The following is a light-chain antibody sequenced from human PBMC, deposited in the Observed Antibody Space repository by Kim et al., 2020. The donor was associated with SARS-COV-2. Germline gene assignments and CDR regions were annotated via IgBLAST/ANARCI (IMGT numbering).Light chain of an antibody. CDR1: QNVASNY. CDR3: HQCSFSPLT. CDR2: DAS. V-gene: IGKV3-20*01. Sequence: EIVLTQSPGTLSLSPGERATLSCRASQNVASNYLAWYQQKPGQPPRLLIYDASTRATCIPDRFSGSGSGTDFTLTINRIEPEDFAVYYCHQCSFSPLTFGGGAKVDIK. J-gene: IGKJ4*01.